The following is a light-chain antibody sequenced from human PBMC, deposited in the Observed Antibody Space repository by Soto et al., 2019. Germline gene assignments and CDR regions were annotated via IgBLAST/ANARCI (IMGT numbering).Light chain of an antibody. CDR2: SAS. CDR3: QQYINGYT. CDR1: QSVSSS. J-gene: IGKJ2*01. Sequence: EVVMTQSPANLSVFPGERVSLSCRASQSVSSSLAWYQQKPGQAPRLLIYSASTRATGIPARFSGSRSGTEFTLTISSLESEDFAVYYCQQYINGYTFGQGTKLEIK. V-gene: IGKV3-15*01.